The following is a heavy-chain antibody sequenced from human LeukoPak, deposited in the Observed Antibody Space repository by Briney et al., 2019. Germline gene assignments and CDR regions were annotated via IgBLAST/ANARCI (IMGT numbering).Heavy chain of an antibody. V-gene: IGHV3-74*01. CDR1: GFTFSSYW. J-gene: IGHJ4*02. D-gene: IGHD6-6*01. Sequence: PGGSLRLSCAASGFTFSSYWMHWVRQAPGKGLVWVSRTNSDGSSTSYADSVKGRFTISRDDAKNSLYLQVNSLRAEDMALYYCAKAGGYSSSSLAFFDYWGQGTLVTVSS. CDR3: AKAGGYSSSSLAFFDY. CDR2: TNSDGSST.